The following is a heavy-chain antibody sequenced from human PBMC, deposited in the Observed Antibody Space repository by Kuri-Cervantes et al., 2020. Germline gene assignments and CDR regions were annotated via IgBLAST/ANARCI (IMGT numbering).Heavy chain of an antibody. CDR1: GYTFTSYY. Sequence: ASVKVSCKASGYTFTSYYINWVRQATGQGLEWMGWMNPNSGNTGYAQKLQGRVTMTRDTSISTAYMELSSLRSEDTAVYYCARGRFIGVAGTEGSTYTYYFDYWGQGTLVTVSS. V-gene: IGHV1-8*01. J-gene: IGHJ4*02. CDR3: ARGRFIGVAGTEGSTYTYYFDY. D-gene: IGHD6-19*01. CDR2: MNPNSGNT.